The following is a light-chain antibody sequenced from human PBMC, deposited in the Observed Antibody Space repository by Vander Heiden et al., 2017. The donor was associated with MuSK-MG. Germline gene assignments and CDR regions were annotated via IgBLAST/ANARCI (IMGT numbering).Light chain of an antibody. CDR1: QGIGNY. J-gene: IGKJ3*01. V-gene: IGKV1-27*01. CDR2: AAS. Sequence: IQMTQSPSSLSASVGDRVTITCRASQGIGNYLAWYQQKPGKVPKLLIYAASTLQSGVPSRFSGSGFGTHFTLTISSLQPEDAAIYYCQNDNCAPQTPFGPGTGVGIK. CDR3: QNDNCAPQTP.